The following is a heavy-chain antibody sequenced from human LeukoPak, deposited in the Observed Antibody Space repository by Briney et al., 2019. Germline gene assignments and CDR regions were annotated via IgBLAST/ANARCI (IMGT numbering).Heavy chain of an antibody. CDR3: ARGETFGELVYYGMDV. CDR1: GGSISSGGYY. D-gene: IGHD3-10*01. Sequence: PSETLSLTCTVSGGSISSGGYYWSWIRQHPGEGLEWIGYIYYSGSTYYNPSLKSRVTISVDTSKNQFSLKLSSVTAADTAVYYCARGETFGELVYYGMDVWGQGTTVTVSS. CDR2: IYYSGST. J-gene: IGHJ6*02. V-gene: IGHV4-31*03.